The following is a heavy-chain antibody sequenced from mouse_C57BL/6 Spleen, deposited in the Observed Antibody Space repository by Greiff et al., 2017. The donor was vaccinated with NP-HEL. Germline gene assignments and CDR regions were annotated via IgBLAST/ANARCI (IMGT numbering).Heavy chain of an antibody. J-gene: IGHJ2*01. V-gene: IGHV5-6*01. Sequence: EVHLVESGGDLVKPGGSLKLSCAASGFTFSSYGMSWVRQTPDKRLEWVATISSGGSYTYYPDSVKGRFTISRDNAKNTLYLQMSSLKSEDTAMYYCARLKTGTEDYFDYWGQGTTLTVSS. D-gene: IGHD4-1*01. CDR3: ARLKTGTEDYFDY. CDR1: GFTFSSYG. CDR2: ISSGGSYT.